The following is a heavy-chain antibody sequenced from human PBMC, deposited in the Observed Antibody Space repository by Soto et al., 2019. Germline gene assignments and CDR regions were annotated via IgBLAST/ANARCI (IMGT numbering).Heavy chain of an antibody. CDR1: GFTFSSYA. CDR2: ISGSGGST. Sequence: GGSLRLSCAASGFTFSSYAMSWVRQAPGKGLEWVSAISGSGGSTYYADSVKGRFTISRDNSISTAYLQWSSLKASDTAMYYCARFPTRAYYYYGMDVWGQGTTVTVSS. D-gene: IGHD1-1*01. CDR3: ARFPTRAYYYYGMDV. J-gene: IGHJ6*02. V-gene: IGHV3-23*01.